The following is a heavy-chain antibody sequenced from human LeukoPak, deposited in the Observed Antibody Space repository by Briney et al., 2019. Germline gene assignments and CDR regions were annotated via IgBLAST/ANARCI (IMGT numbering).Heavy chain of an antibody. D-gene: IGHD6-19*01. V-gene: IGHV1-24*01. Sequence: ASVKVSCKVSGYTLTGLSMHWVRQAPGKGLEWMGGFNPEDGETIYTEKFQGRVTMTEDTSTDTAYMELSSLRSTDTAVYYCATGEKYTTGWSYHHWGQGTLVTVSS. CDR1: GYTLTGLS. J-gene: IGHJ5*02. CDR3: ATGEKYTTGWSYHH. CDR2: FNPEDGET.